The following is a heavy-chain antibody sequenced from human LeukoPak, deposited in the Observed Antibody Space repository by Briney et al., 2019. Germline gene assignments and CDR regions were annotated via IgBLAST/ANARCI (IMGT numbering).Heavy chain of an antibody. Sequence: SETLSLTCTVSGGSISSYYWSWIRQPPGKGLEWIGYIYYSGSTNYNPSLKSRVTISVDTSKNQFSLKLSSVTAADTAVYYCARGRGYSGYDAFDIWGQGTMVTVSS. V-gene: IGHV4-59*01. CDR2: IYYSGST. CDR1: GGSISSYY. CDR3: ARGRGYSGYDAFDI. D-gene: IGHD5-12*01. J-gene: IGHJ3*02.